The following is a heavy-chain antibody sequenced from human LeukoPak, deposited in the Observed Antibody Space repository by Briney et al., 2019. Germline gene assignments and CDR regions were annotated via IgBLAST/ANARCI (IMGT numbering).Heavy chain of an antibody. CDR1: GFTFSDYY. CDR2: ISSSGSTI. Sequence: GGSLRLSCAASGFTFSDYYMSWIRQAPGKGLEWGSYISSSGSTIYYPDSVKGRFTISRDNAKNSLYLQMNSLRAEDTAVYYCARDRSSSSSTALHWGQGTLVTVSS. CDR3: ARDRSSSSSTALH. V-gene: IGHV3-11*01. J-gene: IGHJ4*02. D-gene: IGHD6-6*01.